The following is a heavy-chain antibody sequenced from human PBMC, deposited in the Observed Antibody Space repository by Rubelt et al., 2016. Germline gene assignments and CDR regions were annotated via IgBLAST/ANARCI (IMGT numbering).Heavy chain of an antibody. Sequence: EVQLVESGGGLVQPGGSLRLSCAASGFTVSSSYMSWVRQAPGKGLEWVSYISKTSSTIYYADSVKGRFTISRDNSKNTLYLQMGSLRAEDMAVYYCARGGLLWFGELFLWGQGTLVTVSS. J-gene: IGHJ4*02. CDR1: GFTVSSSY. CDR2: ISKTSSTI. D-gene: IGHD3-10*01. CDR3: ARGGLLWFGELFL. V-gene: IGHV3-48*01.